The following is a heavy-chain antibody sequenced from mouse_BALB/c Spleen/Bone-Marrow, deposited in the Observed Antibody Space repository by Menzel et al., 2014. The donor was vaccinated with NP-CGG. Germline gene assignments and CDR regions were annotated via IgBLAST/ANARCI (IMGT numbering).Heavy chain of an antibody. V-gene: IGHV7-3*02. CDR3: AREIINDYHWYFDV. J-gene: IGHJ1*01. CDR1: GFTFTDYY. Sequence: VQLQQSGGGLVQPGGSLRLSCATSGFTFTDYYMSWVRQPPGKALEWLGFIRNKANGYTTEYSASVKGRFTISRDNSQSILYPQMNTLRAEDSATYYCAREIINDYHWYFDVWGAGTTVTVSS. CDR2: IRNKANGYTT. D-gene: IGHD2-4*01.